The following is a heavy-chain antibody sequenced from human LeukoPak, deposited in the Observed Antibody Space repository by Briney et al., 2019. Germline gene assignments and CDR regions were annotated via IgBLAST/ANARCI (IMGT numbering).Heavy chain of an antibody. CDR3: AKAAYCTSTSCHFSGYAQRPLDS. CDR1: GFTFNMYG. V-gene: IGHV3-30*18. Sequence: GGSLRLSCAASGFTFNMYGMHWVRQAPGKGLEWVAGISNDGTTKVYADSVKGRFTISRDSSENSMYLQMNSLRAEDTAVYYCAKAAYCTSTSCHFSGYAQRPLDSWGQGTLVTVSS. J-gene: IGHJ4*02. D-gene: IGHD2-2*01. CDR2: ISNDGTTK.